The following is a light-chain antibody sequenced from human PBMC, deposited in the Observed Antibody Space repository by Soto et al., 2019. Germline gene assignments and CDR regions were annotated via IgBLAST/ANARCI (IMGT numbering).Light chain of an antibody. J-gene: IGKJ1*01. Sequence: IQITQSPSSLAASVGGRVNITCLASQSISSYLNWYQQKSGKAPKLLIYAASSLQSGVPSRFSGSGSGTEFTLSISSLQPDDFATYYCQQYGSYSRTFGQGTKVDIK. CDR2: AAS. CDR3: QQYGSYSRT. CDR1: QSISSY. V-gene: IGKV1-39*01.